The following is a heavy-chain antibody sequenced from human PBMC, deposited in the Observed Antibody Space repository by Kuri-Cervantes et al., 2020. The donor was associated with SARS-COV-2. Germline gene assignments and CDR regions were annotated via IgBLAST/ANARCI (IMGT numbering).Heavy chain of an antibody. J-gene: IGHJ5*02. V-gene: IGHV4-39*01. CDR1: GGSISSSSYY. CDR2: IYYSGST. Sequence: SETLSLTCTVSGGSISSSSYYWGWIRQPPGKGLEWIGSIYYSGSTYYNPSLKSRVTISVDTSKNQFSLKLSSVTAADTAVYYCARGEVLRFLEWLPTKNWFDPWGQGTLVTVSS. D-gene: IGHD3-3*01. CDR3: ARGEVLRFLEWLPTKNWFDP.